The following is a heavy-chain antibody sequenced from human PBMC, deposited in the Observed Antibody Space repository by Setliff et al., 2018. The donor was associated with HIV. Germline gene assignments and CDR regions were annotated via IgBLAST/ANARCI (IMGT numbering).Heavy chain of an antibody. Sequence: ASVKVSCKASGYTFTGYYMHWVRQAPGQGLEWMGWINPNNGGTNYAQKFQGRVTMTRDTSISTAYMELRSLRSDDTAVYYCARDRAYRSSQAGVYEVTTLDYWGQGTLVTVSS. CDR2: INPNNGGT. V-gene: IGHV1-2*02. CDR3: ARDRAYRSSQAGVYEVTTLDY. D-gene: IGHD4-17*01. J-gene: IGHJ4*02. CDR1: GYTFTGYY.